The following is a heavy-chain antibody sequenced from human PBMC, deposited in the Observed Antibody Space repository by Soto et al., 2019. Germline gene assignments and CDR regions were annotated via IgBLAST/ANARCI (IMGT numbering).Heavy chain of an antibody. Sequence: ASVKVSCKASGYTFTSYAMHWVRQAPGQRLEWMGWINAGNGNTKYSQKFQGRVTITRDTSASTAYMELSSLRSEDTAVYYCARAGSGYDHGLLDFWGQGTLVTGSS. V-gene: IGHV1-3*01. CDR1: GYTFTSYA. CDR2: INAGNGNT. CDR3: ARAGSGYDHGLLDF. D-gene: IGHD5-12*01. J-gene: IGHJ4*02.